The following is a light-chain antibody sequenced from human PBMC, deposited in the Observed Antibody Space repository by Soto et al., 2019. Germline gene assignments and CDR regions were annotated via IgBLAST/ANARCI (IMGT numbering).Light chain of an antibody. CDR1: QGIDNF. CDR3: HQYKTYPLP. V-gene: IGKV1-16*01. J-gene: IGKJ4*01. Sequence: DIQMTQSPSSLSASIGDRVTITCRASQGIDNFLAWFQQTPGKAPKSLIYDASSLHSGVPSRFSGSGSGTDFTLTIRRLQPEDFATYYCHQYKTYPLPFGGGTKVEIK. CDR2: DAS.